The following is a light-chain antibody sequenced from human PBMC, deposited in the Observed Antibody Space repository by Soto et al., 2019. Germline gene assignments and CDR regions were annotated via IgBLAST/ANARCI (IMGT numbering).Light chain of an antibody. Sequence: QSVLTQPASVSGSPGQSITISCTGTSSDVGGYGYVSWYQHHPGKAPKLIIYEVNNRPSGVSHRFSGSKSGNTASLTISGLQAEDEADYYCTSYTASSTLIFGGGDQADRP. V-gene: IGLV2-14*01. CDR1: SSDVGGYGY. CDR2: EVN. J-gene: IGLJ2*01. CDR3: TSYTASSTLI.